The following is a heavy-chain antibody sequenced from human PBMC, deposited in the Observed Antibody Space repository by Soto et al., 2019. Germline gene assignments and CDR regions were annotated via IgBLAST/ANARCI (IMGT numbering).Heavy chain of an antibody. Sequence: EVQLVESGGGLVQPGGSLRLSCAASGFTFSSFWMSWVRQVPGKGLEWVGNIKPDGSEQWYLDSVKGRFSISRDNAKNSLYLQMNSLRAEDTAVYDCGGGLVVHGALLDHWGQGTLVTVSS. CDR2: IKPDGSEQ. D-gene: IGHD2-15*01. J-gene: IGHJ4*02. CDR3: GGGLVVHGALLDH. CDR1: GFTFSSFW. V-gene: IGHV3-7*01.